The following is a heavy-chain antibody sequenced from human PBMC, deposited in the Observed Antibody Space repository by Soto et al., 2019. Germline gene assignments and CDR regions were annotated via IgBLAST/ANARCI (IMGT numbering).Heavy chain of an antibody. CDR1: VFTFATFA. CDR3: VQRGGSGYYGAFDY. Sequence: PGGSLRLSCAASVFTFATFAMSWVRQAPGKGLEWVSGLGDSGGTTYYADSVKGRFTISRDNSKNKLYLQMNSLRGDDTAVYYCVQRGGSGYYGAFDYWGHGTLVTVSS. V-gene: IGHV3-23*01. CDR2: LGDSGGTT. D-gene: IGHD3-22*01. J-gene: IGHJ4*01.